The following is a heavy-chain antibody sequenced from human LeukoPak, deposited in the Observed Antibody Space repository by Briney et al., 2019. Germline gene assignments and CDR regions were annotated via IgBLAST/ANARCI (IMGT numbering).Heavy chain of an antibody. J-gene: IGHJ6*03. CDR1: GYTFTGYY. CDR2: MNPNSGNT. D-gene: IGHD3-10*01. Sequence: GASVKVSCKASGYTFTGYYMHWVRQATGQGLEWMGWMNPNSGNTGYAQKFQGRVTMTRNTSISTAYMELSSLRSEDTAVYYCARGLKSGWFGGALYYMDVWGKGTTVTISS. V-gene: IGHV1-8*02. CDR3: ARGLKSGWFGGALYYMDV.